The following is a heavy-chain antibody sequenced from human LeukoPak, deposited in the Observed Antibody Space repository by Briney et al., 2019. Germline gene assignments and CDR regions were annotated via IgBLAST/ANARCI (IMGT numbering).Heavy chain of an antibody. CDR1: GFTFSYYS. V-gene: IGHV3-21*01. CDR2: ISRSSTYI. D-gene: IGHD6-13*01. Sequence: PGGSLRLSCAASGFTFSYYSMNWVRQAPGKGLEWVSSISRSSTYIYYADSVKGRFTISRDNAKNSLYLQMNSLRAEDTAVYYRARVAGAAADTPDHFDYWGQGTLVTVSS. CDR3: ARVAGAAADTPDHFDY. J-gene: IGHJ4*02.